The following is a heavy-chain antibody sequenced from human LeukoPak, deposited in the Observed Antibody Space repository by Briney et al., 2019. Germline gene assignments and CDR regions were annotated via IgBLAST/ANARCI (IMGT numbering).Heavy chain of an antibody. D-gene: IGHD3-9*01. J-gene: IGHJ5*02. CDR1: GGTVSSYV. V-gene: IGHV1-69*13. CDR2: VLPIFGTA. CDR3: ARAEDQGRYFDWLPGFAP. Sequence: ASVTVSCKASGGTVSSYVISWVRQAPGQGLEWMGGVLPIFGTAIYAQKRQGRVTITADESTSTAYMELKSLRSEDTAIYYCARAEDQGRYFDWLPGFAPWGQGTLVIVSS.